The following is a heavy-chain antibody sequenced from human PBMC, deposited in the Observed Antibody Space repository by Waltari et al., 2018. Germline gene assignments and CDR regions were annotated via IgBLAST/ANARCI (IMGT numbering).Heavy chain of an antibody. V-gene: IGHV4-34*01. CDR3: ARISGLDYATPM. Sequence: QVQLQQWGAGLLKPSETLSLTCGVRGGSFSSYYWSWVRQSPGKGLEWIGEMNHAGNIHYNPSFKSRVTMSIDTARNQFSLEVKSVIAADTAVYFCARISGLDYATPMWGLGTVVTVSS. J-gene: IGHJ3*01. D-gene: IGHD5-12*01. CDR1: GGSFSSYY. CDR2: MNHAGNI.